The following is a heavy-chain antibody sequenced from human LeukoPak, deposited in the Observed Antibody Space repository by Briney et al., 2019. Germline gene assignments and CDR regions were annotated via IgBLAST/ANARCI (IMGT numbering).Heavy chain of an antibody. Sequence: GGSLRLSCAASGFTFDDCAMHWVRQAPGKGLEWVSLISGDGGSTYYADSVKGRFTISRDNSKNSLYLQMNSLRTEDTALYYCAKDGGYSSGWGYYYYYMDVWGKGTTVTVSS. CDR3: AKDGGYSSGWGYYYYYMDV. J-gene: IGHJ6*03. V-gene: IGHV3-43*02. D-gene: IGHD6-19*01. CDR1: GFTFDDCA. CDR2: ISGDGGST.